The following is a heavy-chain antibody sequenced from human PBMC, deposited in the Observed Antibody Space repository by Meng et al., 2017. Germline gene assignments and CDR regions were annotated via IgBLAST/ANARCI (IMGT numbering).Heavy chain of an antibody. D-gene: IGHD6-13*01. CDR2: IWYDGSNK. V-gene: IGHV3-33*01. Sequence: GESLKISCAASGFTFSSYGMHWVRQAPGKGLEWVAVIWYDGSNKYYADSVKGRFTISRDNSKNTLYLQMNSLRAEDTAVYYCAGDTSSSWYYYYYGMDVWGQGTTVTVSS. CDR3: AGDTSSSWYYYYYGMDV. CDR1: GFTFSSYG. J-gene: IGHJ6*02.